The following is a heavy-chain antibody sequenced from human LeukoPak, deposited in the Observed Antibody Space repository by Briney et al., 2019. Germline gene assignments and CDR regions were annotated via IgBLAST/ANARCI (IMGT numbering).Heavy chain of an antibody. D-gene: IGHD5-18*01. CDR3: SRISVTAMITTVGYYGMDV. Sequence: GGSLRLSCAASGFTFSSYGMHWVRQAPGKGLEWVAVIWYDGSNKYYADSVKGRFTISRDNSKNTLYLQMNSLRAEDTAVYYCSRISVTAMITTVGYYGMDVWGQGTTVTVSS. CDR2: IWYDGSNK. V-gene: IGHV3-33*01. J-gene: IGHJ6*02. CDR1: GFTFSSYG.